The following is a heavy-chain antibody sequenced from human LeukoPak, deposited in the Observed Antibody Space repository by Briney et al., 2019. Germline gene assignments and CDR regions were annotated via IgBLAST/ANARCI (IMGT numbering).Heavy chain of an antibody. J-gene: IGHJ3*01. D-gene: IGHD3-22*01. CDR2: IYPGDSDT. V-gene: IGHV5-51*01. Sequence: GESLKISCEGFGYTFPNYWIAWVRQMPGKGLEWMGIIYPGDSDTTYSPSFQGQVTISADSSISTAYLHWSSLKASDTAIYYCAIRLDYHDSSGYSDAFDFWGQGTMVTVSS. CDR3: AIRLDYHDSSGYSDAFDF. CDR1: GYTFPNYW.